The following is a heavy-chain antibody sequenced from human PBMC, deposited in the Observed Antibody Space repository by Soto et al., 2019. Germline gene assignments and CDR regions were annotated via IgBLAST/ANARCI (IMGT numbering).Heavy chain of an antibody. D-gene: IGHD5-12*01. Sequence: PGESLKISCKGSGYSFTSYWIGWVRQMPGKGLEWMGIIYPGDSDTRYSPSFQGQVTISADESISTAYLQWSSLKASDTAMYYCARLDRALKEWLRLGCFDYWGQGTLVTVSS. CDR3: ARLDRALKEWLRLGCFDY. J-gene: IGHJ4*02. CDR1: GYSFTSYW. CDR2: IYPGDSDT. V-gene: IGHV5-51*01.